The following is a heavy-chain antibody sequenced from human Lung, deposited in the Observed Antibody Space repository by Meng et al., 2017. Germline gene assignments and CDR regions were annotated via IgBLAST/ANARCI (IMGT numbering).Heavy chain of an antibody. D-gene: IGHD4-11*01. CDR1: GASFSYHY. J-gene: IGHJ4*02. CDR2: INHSGST. CDR3: ARGPTTMAHDFDY. Sequence: VQLQHRAAVLLKPSETRSLSCVVSGASFSYHYWSWIRQPPGKWLEWIGEINHSGSTNYNPSLESRATISVDTSQNNLSLKLSSVTAADSAVYYCARGPTTMAHDFDYWGQGTLVTVSS. V-gene: IGHV4-34*01.